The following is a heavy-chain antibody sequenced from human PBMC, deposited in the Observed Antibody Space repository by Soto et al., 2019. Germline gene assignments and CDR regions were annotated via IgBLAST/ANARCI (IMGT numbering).Heavy chain of an antibody. CDR2: ISAYNGDT. CDR1: GYTFTSYG. V-gene: IGHV1-18*01. J-gene: IGHJ6*02. CDR3: ARDSHITLVRGVINYHYYGMDV. D-gene: IGHD3-10*01. Sequence: QVQLVQSGAEVKKPGASVKVSCKASGYTFTSYGISWVRQAPGQGLEWMGWISAYNGDTNYAQSLQDRVTMTTDTSTSTAYMELRSLRSDDAAVYYCARDSHITLVRGVINYHYYGMDVWGQGTTVTVSS.